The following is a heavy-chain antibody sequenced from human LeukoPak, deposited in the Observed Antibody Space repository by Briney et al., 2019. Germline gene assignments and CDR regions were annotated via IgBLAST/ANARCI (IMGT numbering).Heavy chain of an antibody. V-gene: IGHV1-18*01. D-gene: IGHD5-18*01. J-gene: IGHJ4*02. CDR1: GYTFTSYG. Sequence: GASVKVSCKASGYTFTSYGISWVRQAPGQGLEWMGRISAYNGNTNYAQKLQGRVTMTTDTSTSTAYMELRSLRSDDTAVYYCARGKIGDTAMVSGYWGQGTLVTVSS. CDR2: ISAYNGNT. CDR3: ARGKIGDTAMVSGY.